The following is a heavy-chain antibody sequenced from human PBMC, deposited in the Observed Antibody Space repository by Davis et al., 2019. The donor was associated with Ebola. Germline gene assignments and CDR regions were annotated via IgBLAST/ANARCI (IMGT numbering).Heavy chain of an antibody. V-gene: IGHV4-59*12. D-gene: IGHD2-2*01. J-gene: IGHJ6*02. CDR1: GGSISSYY. CDR3: ARAGYCSSTSCYGGYYYYGMDV. Sequence: SETLSLTCTVSGGSISSYYWSWIRQPPGKGLEWIGYIYYSGSTNYNPSLKSRVTISVDKSKNQFSLKLSSVTAADTAVYYCARAGYCSSTSCYGGYYYYGMDVWGQGTTVTVSS. CDR2: IYYSGST.